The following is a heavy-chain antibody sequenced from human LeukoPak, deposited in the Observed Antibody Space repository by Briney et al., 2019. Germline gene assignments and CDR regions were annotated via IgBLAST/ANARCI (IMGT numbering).Heavy chain of an antibody. CDR1: GFSFSNYW. J-gene: IGHJ4*02. CDR3: ARGSNTIAAGGNPFVNY. Sequence: GGSLRLSCAVSGFSFSNYWMSWVRQAPGKGLEWVANTNQDGSGKYYLGSVKGRFTISRDNAKNSLYLQMNSLRAEDTAVYYCARGSNTIAAGGNPFVNYWGQGTLVTVSS. V-gene: IGHV3-7*01. CDR2: TNQDGSGK. D-gene: IGHD6-13*01.